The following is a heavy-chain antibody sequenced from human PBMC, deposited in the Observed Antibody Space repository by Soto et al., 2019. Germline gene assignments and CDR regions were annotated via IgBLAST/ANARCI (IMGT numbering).Heavy chain of an antibody. CDR1: RLTFSRWG. V-gene: IGHV3-30-3*01. CDR3: ASESTRLDV. Sequence: GGSRRLGCAACRLTFSRWGMHLVCQAPGKGLEWVAVISYDGSNKYYADSVKGRFTISRDNSKNTLYLQMNSLRAEDTAVYYSASESTRLDVWGHGTKVTVSS. J-gene: IGHJ6*02. CDR2: ISYDGSNK.